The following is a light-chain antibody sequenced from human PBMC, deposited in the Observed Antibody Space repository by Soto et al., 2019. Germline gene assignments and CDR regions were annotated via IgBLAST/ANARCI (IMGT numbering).Light chain of an antibody. CDR1: QSISSH. Sequence: DIQMTQSPSSLSASVGDRVTITCRASQSISSHLNWYQQKPGKAPQLLIYEASSLQGGVPSRFSGSGSGTDVTLPISRLQADDFAIYYCQQRYSMPLTFGPGTRVDIK. J-gene: IGKJ3*01. CDR3: QQRYSMPLT. CDR2: EAS. V-gene: IGKV1-39*01.